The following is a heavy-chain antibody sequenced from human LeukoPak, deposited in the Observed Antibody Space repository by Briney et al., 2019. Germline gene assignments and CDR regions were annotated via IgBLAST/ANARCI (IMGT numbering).Heavy chain of an antibody. D-gene: IGHD3-22*01. Sequence: GGSPRLSCAASGFTFSSYEMNWVRQAPGKGLEWVSYISSSGSTIYYADSVKGRFTISRDNAKNSLYLQMNSLRAEDTAVYYCARADGSGQRLLLGYYYYGMDVWGQGTTVTVSS. CDR2: ISSSGSTI. CDR3: ARADGSGQRLLLGYYYYGMDV. CDR1: GFTFSSYE. V-gene: IGHV3-48*03. J-gene: IGHJ6*02.